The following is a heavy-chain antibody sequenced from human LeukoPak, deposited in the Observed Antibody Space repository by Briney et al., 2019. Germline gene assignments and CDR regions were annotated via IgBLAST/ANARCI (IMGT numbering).Heavy chain of an antibody. J-gene: IGHJ4*02. D-gene: IGHD2-21*01. CDR1: GFSFSSYA. CDR3: AKAPVTTCRGAYCYPFDY. V-gene: IGHV3-23*01. CDR2: IFGNGDTT. Sequence: PGGSLRLSCAASGFSFSSYAMNWVRQAPGKGLEWVSIIFGNGDTTYYADSVKGRFTVSRDNSKNTLFLQMNSLRAEDTAVYYCAKAPVTTCRGAYCYPFDYWGQGTLVTVSS.